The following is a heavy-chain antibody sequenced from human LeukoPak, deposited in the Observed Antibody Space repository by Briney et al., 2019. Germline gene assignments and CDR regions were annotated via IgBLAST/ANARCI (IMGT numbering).Heavy chain of an antibody. CDR3: AKVMKGSERLTMVRGVIIKTAGLYYMDV. D-gene: IGHD3-10*01. Sequence: GGSLRLSCAASGSTFSSYAMSWVRQAPGKGLEWVSAISGSGGSTYYADSVKGRFTISRDNSKNTVYLQMNSLRAEDTAVYYCAKVMKGSERLTMVRGVIIKTAGLYYMDVWGKGTTVTVSS. CDR2: ISGSGGST. CDR1: GSTFSSYA. V-gene: IGHV3-23*01. J-gene: IGHJ6*03.